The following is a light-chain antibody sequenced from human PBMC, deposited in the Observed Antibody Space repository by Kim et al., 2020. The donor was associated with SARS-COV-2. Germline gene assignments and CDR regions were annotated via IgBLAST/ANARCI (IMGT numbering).Light chain of an antibody. CDR2: DVN. CDR1: SRDIGTYDY. CDR3: SSFTSKNTPS. V-gene: IGLV2-14*03. Sequence: LTQPASVSGSPGQSITISCTGTSRDIGTYDYVSWYQQHPGKAPKLMIYDVNYRPSGVSDRFSGSKSDNTASLTISGLQPEDEADYYCSSFTSKNTPSFGTGTKVTVL. J-gene: IGLJ1*01.